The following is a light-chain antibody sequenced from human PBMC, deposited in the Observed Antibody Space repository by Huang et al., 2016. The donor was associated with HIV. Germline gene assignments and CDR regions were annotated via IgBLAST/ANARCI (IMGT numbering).Light chain of an antibody. V-gene: IGKV1-33*01. CDR1: LDIYNF. Sequence: DIQMTQSPSSLSASVGDRVTITCQASLDIYNFLNWYQQKPGKAPKLRIYDASNLEAGVPSRFSGRGSGTDFTFTISSLQPEDIGTYYCQQYDKVPPTFGGGTKLEIK. CDR2: DAS. J-gene: IGKJ4*01. CDR3: QQYDKVPPT.